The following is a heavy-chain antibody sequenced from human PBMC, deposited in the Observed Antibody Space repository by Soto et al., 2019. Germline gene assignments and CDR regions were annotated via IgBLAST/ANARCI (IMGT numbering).Heavy chain of an antibody. Sequence: PGGSLRLSRAASGFTFSSYGMHWVRQAPGKGLEWVAVIWYDGSNKYYADSVKGRFTISRDNSKNTLYLQMNSLRAEDTAVYYCARGHVYYDFWSGYYSYWGQGTLVTVSS. J-gene: IGHJ4*02. CDR1: GFTFSSYG. CDR3: ARGHVYYDFWSGYYSY. D-gene: IGHD3-3*01. CDR2: IWYDGSNK. V-gene: IGHV3-33*01.